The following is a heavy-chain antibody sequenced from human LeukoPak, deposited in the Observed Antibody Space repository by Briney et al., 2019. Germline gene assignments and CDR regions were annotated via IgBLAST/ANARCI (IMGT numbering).Heavy chain of an antibody. V-gene: IGHV4-30-2*01. CDR1: GGSISSGDHS. CDR2: IYDSGST. D-gene: IGHD1-26*01. CDR3: ARGLGAKGY. Sequence: SQTLSLTCAVSGGSISSGDHSWSWIRQPPGKGLEWIGYIYDSGSTYYNPSLKSRVTISVDTSKNQFSLKLSSVTAADTAVYYCARGLGAKGYWGQGTLVTVSS. J-gene: IGHJ4*02.